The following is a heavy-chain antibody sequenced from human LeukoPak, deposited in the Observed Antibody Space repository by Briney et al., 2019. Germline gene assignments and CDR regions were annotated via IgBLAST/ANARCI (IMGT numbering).Heavy chain of an antibody. J-gene: IGHJ5*02. CDR1: GGSMNTYF. CDR2: MYSTGST. Sequence: SETLSLTCTVSGGSMNTYFWSWIRQPPGKGLEWIGRMYSTGSTNYNPSLKSRVTMSVGTSKNQFSLKMTSVTAADTAVYYCAREGQDHYDSSGHRNWFDPWGQGTLVTVSS. D-gene: IGHD3-22*01. CDR3: AREGQDHYDSSGHRNWFDP. V-gene: IGHV4-4*07.